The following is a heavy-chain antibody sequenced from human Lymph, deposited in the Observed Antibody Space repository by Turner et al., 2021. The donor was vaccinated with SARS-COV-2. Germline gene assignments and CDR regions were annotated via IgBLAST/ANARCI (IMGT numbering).Heavy chain of an antibody. Sequence: QVQLQESGTRLVKPFETLYLTCTVSGGSMNNNYWSWIRQPPGKRLEWIGFIFYRGSTNYNPSLKSRVTISVDTSENQFSLKLTSVTAADTAIYYCARQTVNNWVDPWGQGTLVTVSS. CDR3: ARQTVNNWVDP. V-gene: IGHV4-59*01. D-gene: IGHD2-21*02. J-gene: IGHJ5*02. CDR1: GGSMNNNY. CDR2: IFYRGST.